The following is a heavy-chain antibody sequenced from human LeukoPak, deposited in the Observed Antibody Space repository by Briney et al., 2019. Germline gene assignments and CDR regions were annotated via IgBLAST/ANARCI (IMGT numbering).Heavy chain of an antibody. Sequence: GGSLRLSCAASGFTFSRSWMHWVRQGPGKGLMWVSRINIDGTTTDYADPVKGRFTISRDDAKNPLYLQMNSLTVEDTAVYYCVKSMGVNDNWGQGTLVTVSS. D-gene: IGHD1-26*01. J-gene: IGHJ4*02. V-gene: IGHV3-74*01. CDR3: VKSMGVNDN. CDR2: INIDGTTT. CDR1: GFTFSRSW.